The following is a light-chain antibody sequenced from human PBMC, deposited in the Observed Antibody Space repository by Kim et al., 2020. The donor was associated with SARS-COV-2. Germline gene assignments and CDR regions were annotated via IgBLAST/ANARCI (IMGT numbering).Light chain of an antibody. CDR1: QSISNW. Sequence: DIQMTQSPSTLSASVGDRVTVTYRASQSISNWLAWYQQKPGKAPKLLIYKASTLETGVPSRFSGSGSGTEFTLTISSLQPDDFATYYCQEYHGYSWTFGQGTKVDIK. J-gene: IGKJ1*01. CDR2: KAS. CDR3: QEYHGYSWT. V-gene: IGKV1-5*03.